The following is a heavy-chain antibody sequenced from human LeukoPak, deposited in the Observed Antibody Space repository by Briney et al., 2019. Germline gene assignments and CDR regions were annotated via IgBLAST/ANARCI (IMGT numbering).Heavy chain of an antibody. D-gene: IGHD2-15*01. CDR2: INGDGSTT. CDR3: VRGGTYSTDPFDI. V-gene: IGHV3-74*03. CDR1: GFSLSSHW. J-gene: IGHJ3*02. Sequence: PGGSLRLSSAASGFSLSSHWMHWVRQVPGKGLMWVSRINGDGSTTTYADSVKGRFSISRDNAENTLFLQMNSLRPEDTAVYYCVRGGTYSTDPFDIWGQGTRVIVSS.